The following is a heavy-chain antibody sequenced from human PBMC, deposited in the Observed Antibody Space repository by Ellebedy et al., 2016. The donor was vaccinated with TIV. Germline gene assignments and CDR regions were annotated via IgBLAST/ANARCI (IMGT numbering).Heavy chain of an antibody. D-gene: IGHD3-22*01. CDR3: ARSPDYYDSSGYSPPNWFDP. CDR1: GGSISSSISF. CDR2: IHYSGST. Sequence: SETLSLXCSVSGGSISSSISFWGWIRQPPGKGLEWIGSIHYSGSTYFNPSLKSRVTISVDTSKNQFSLQLSSVTAADTAVYYCARSPDYYDSSGYSPPNWFDPWGQGTLVTVSS. J-gene: IGHJ5*02. V-gene: IGHV4-39*01.